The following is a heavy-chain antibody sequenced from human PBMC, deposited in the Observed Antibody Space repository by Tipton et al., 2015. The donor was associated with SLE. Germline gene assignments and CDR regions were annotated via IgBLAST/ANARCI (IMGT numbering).Heavy chain of an antibody. D-gene: IGHD6-19*01. CDR2: IYYSGST. Sequence: TLSLTCTVSGGSISSYYWSWIRQPPGKGLEWIGYIYYSGSTNYHPSLQLRVTISVDTSKNQFSLKLSSVTAADTAVYYCARSDSAIAVAGQAFDIWGQGTMVTVSS. V-gene: IGHV4-59*01. CDR1: GGSISSYY. CDR3: ARSDSAIAVAGQAFDI. J-gene: IGHJ3*02.